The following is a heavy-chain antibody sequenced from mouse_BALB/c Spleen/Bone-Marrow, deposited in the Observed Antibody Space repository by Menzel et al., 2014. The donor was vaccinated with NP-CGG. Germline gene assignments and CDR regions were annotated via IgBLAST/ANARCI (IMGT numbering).Heavy chain of an antibody. D-gene: IGHD1-1*01. CDR2: INPSTGYT. J-gene: IGHJ2*01. CDR1: GYTFTSYW. CDR3: ARSNYYGSKDY. Sequence: VQLVESGAELAKPGASAKMSCKASGYTFTSYWMHWVKQRPGQGLEWIGYINPSTGYTEYNQKFKDKATLTADKSSSTAYMQLSSLTSEDSAVYYCARSNYYGSKDYWGQGTTLTVSS. V-gene: IGHV1-7*01.